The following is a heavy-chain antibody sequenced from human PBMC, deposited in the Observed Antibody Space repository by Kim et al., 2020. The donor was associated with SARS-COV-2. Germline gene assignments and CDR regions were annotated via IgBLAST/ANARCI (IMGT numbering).Heavy chain of an antibody. CDR2: IRSKANSYAT. CDR3: TPGPRMDV. CDR1: GFTFSGST. Sequence: GGSLRLSCAASGFTFSGSTMHWVRQASGKGLEWVGRIRSKANSYATAYAASVKGRFTFSRDDSKNTAYLQMDSLKTEDTAVYYCTPGPRMDVWGQGTTVTVSS. J-gene: IGHJ6*02. V-gene: IGHV3-73*01.